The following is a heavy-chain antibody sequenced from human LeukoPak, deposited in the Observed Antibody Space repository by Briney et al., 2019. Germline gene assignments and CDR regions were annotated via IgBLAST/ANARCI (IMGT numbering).Heavy chain of an antibody. Sequence: GESLKISCKGSGYSFTTYWIGWVRQMPGKGLEWMGIIYPGDSETRYSPSFQGQVTISADRSSSTAYLQWSSLKASDTAIYYCARPGGYYGDWFDPWGQGTLVTVSS. CDR1: GYSFTTYW. CDR2: IYPGDSET. D-gene: IGHD3-22*01. V-gene: IGHV5-51*01. J-gene: IGHJ5*02. CDR3: ARPGGYYGDWFDP.